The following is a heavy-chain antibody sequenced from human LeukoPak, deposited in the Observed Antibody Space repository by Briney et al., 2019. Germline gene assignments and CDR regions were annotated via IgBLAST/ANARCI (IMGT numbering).Heavy chain of an antibody. CDR1: GDSFTSVTDY. D-gene: IGHD6-13*01. CDR2: GDYSGST. Sequence: RPSETLSLTCTVSGDSFTSVTDYWAWIRQPPGKGLEWIASGDYSGSTYYNPSLKSRVTISVDTSKNQFSLKLSSVTAADTAVYYCARLVQSSGGMDVWGQGTTVTVSS. J-gene: IGHJ6*02. CDR3: ARLVQSSGGMDV. V-gene: IGHV4-39*07.